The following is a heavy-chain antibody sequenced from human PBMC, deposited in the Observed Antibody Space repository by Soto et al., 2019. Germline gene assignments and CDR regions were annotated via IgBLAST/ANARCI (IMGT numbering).Heavy chain of an antibody. Sequence: QVQLVESGGGVVQPGRSLRLSCVGSGFTFSSYGMHWGRQAPGKGLEWVAVVSYDGSNKDYADSVKGRFTISRDNSENTVYLQMNSLRDEDTAVYYCAKGEDSSGYWGSYWGQGTLVAVSS. V-gene: IGHV3-30*18. CDR3: AKGEDSSGYWGSY. CDR1: GFTFSSYG. J-gene: IGHJ4*02. CDR2: VSYDGSNK. D-gene: IGHD3-22*01.